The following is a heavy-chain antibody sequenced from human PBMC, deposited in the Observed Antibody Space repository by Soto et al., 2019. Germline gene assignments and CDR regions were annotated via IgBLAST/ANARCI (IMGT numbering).Heavy chain of an antibody. CDR2: INPNSGGT. V-gene: IGHV1-2*04. J-gene: IGHJ6*02. CDR1: GYTFTGYY. D-gene: IGHD6-13*01. CDR3: ATLNPASKSIAAAGTDYGMDV. Sequence: ASVKVSCKASGYTFTGYYMHWVRQAPGQGLEWMGWINPNSGGTNYAQKFQGWVTMTRDTSISTAYMELSRLRSDDTAVYYCATLNPASKSIAAAGTDYGMDVWG.